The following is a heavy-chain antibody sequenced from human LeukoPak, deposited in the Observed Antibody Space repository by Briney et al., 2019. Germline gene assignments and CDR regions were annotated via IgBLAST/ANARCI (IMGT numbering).Heavy chain of an antibody. V-gene: IGHV4-59*01. Sequence: PSETLSLTCTVSGGSISSYYWSWIRQPPGKGLEWIGYIYYSGSTNYNPSLKSRVTISVDTSKNQFSLKPSSVTAADTAVYYCASVGSYYYDSSGPSNAFDIWGQGTMVTVSS. CDR1: GGSISSYY. D-gene: IGHD3-22*01. J-gene: IGHJ3*02. CDR2: IYYSGST. CDR3: ASVGSYYYDSSGPSNAFDI.